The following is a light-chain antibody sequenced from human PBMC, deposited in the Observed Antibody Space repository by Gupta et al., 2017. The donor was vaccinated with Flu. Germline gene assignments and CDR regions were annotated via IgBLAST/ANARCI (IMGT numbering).Light chain of an antibody. CDR2: RDV. CDR3: QAWDSGTCG. V-gene: IGLV3-1*01. J-gene: IGLJ2*01. CDR1: KLGDIF. Sequence: SHELTQPPSVSVSPGQTASITCSGDKLGDIFVSWYQQKPGQSPVLVIYRDVQRPSGIPERFSGSNSGNTATLTISGTQAMDEADYYCQAWDSGTCGFGGGTKLTVL.